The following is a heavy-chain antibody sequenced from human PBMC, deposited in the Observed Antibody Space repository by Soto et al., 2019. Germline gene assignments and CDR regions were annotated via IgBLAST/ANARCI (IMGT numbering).Heavy chain of an antibody. J-gene: IGHJ6*02. V-gene: IGHV4-34*01. CDR1: GGSFTDYY. CDR3: ARGNHYYGMDV. CDR2: ISHSGAT. Sequence: SETLFLTCAVYGGSFTDYYWTWIRQPPGKGLEWIGEISHSGATNYSPSLKSRVTISEDTSKNQASLKVTSVTAADTAVFYCARGNHYYGMDVWGQGTTVTVSS.